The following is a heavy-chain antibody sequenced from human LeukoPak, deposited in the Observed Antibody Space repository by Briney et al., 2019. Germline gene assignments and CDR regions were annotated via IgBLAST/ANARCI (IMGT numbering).Heavy chain of an antibody. V-gene: IGHV3-7*01. CDR1: GFSFSTYW. Sequence: GGSLSLSCAASGFSFSTYWMSWVRQAPGKGLEWVANIKQDGSEKYYVGSVKGRFTISRGNARNSLYLQMNSLRAEDTAVYYCASGYYYYYMDVWGKGTTVTISS. J-gene: IGHJ6*03. CDR2: IKQDGSEK. CDR3: ASGYYYYYMDV.